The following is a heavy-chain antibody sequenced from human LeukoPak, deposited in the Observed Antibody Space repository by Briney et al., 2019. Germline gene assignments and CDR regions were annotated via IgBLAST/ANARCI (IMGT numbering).Heavy chain of an antibody. D-gene: IGHD6-19*01. CDR3: ARDLYQWLPSTRPRDYYYYMDV. CDR2: INLMTLGT. J-gene: IGHJ6*03. Sequence: SVKFSCKASGYTFTGYYIHWVRQAPGQGLEYMGWINLMTLGTNYAQKFQGRVSMTRETSISTAYMELSRLRSDDTAVYYCARDLYQWLPSTRPRDYYYYMDVWGEGTTVT. V-gene: IGHV1-2*02. CDR1: GYTFTGYY.